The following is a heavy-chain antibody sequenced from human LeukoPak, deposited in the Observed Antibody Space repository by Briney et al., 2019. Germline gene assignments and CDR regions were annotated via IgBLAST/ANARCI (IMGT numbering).Heavy chain of an antibody. J-gene: IGHJ4*02. V-gene: IGHV1-2*06. CDR3: ARSRLDGYDSGGYLYYFDY. CDR1: GYTFTGYC. CDR2: INPNTDIT. Sequence: ASVKVSCKASGYTFTGYCVHWVRQPPGQGLEWIGRINPNTDITSYAQKFQGRVTVTRDTSINTAYMELSSLRSDDTAVYYCARSRLDGYDSGGYLYYFDYWGQGTLVTISS. D-gene: IGHD3-22*01.